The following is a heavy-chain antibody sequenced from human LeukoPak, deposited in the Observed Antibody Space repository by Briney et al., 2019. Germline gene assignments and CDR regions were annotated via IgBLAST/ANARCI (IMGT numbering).Heavy chain of an antibody. CDR3: ATGPVYYDFWSGYLDY. CDR1: GGSISSSSYY. D-gene: IGHD3-3*01. V-gene: IGHV4-39*01. CDR2: IYYSGST. J-gene: IGHJ4*02. Sequence: PSETLSLTCTVSGGSISSSSYYWGWIRQPPGKGLEWIGSIYYSGSTYYNPSLKSRVTISVDTSKNQFSLKLSSVTAADTAVYYCATGPVYYDFWSGYLDYWGQGTLVTVSS.